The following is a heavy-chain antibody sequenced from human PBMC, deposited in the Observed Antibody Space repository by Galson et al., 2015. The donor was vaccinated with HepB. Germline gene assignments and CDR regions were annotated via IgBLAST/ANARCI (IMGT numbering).Heavy chain of an antibody. CDR3: ARDAYCGGDCLPYNWFDP. CDR1: GYTFTSYG. J-gene: IGHJ5*02. CDR2: ISAYNGNT. V-gene: IGHV1-18*01. D-gene: IGHD2-21*02. Sequence: SVKVSCKASGYTFTSYGISWVRQAPGQGLEWMGWISAYNGNTNYAQKLQGRVTMTTDTSTSIAYMELRSLRSDDTAVYYCARDAYCGGDCLPYNWFDPWGQGTLVTVSS.